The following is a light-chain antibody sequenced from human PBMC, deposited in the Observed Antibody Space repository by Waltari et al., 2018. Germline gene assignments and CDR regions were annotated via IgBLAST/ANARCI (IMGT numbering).Light chain of an antibody. Sequence: VLTQSPVTLSLSPGERATPSCRASQSVNSSLAWYQQRPGQPPRLLIYDASDRATGIPARFSGGGSGTDFTLIITNLEAEDFATYFCQHRANRPPVTFGGGTKV. J-gene: IGKJ4*01. CDR1: QSVNSS. CDR3: QHRANRPPVT. V-gene: IGKV3-11*01. CDR2: DAS.